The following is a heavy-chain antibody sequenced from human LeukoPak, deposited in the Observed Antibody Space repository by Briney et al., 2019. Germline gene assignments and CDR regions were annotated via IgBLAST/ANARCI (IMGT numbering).Heavy chain of an antibody. Sequence: ASVKVSCKVSGYTLTELSMHWVRQAPGKGLGWMGGFDPEDGETIYAQKFQGRVTMTEDTSTDTAYMELSSLRSEDTAVYYCATVSRAVAGILDYWGQGTLVTVSS. CDR3: ATVSRAVAGILDY. V-gene: IGHV1-24*01. CDR1: GYTLTELS. J-gene: IGHJ4*02. CDR2: FDPEDGET. D-gene: IGHD6-19*01.